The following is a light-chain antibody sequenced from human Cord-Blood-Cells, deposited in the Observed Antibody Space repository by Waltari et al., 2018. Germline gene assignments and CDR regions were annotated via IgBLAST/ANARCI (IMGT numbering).Light chain of an antibody. CDR1: SSDACVYNS. J-gene: IGLJ2*01. CDR3: SSYAGSNNLV. Sequence: SALPQPPPASGSPGQSVNIPCTRTSSDACVYNSVSWYQPPPGKAPKLMIYEVSKRPSGVPDRFSGSKSGNTASLTVSGLQAEDEADYYCSSYAGSNNLVFGGGTKLTVL. V-gene: IGLV2-8*01. CDR2: EVS.